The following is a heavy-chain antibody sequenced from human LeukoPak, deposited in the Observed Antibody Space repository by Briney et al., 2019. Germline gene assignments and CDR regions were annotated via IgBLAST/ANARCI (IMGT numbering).Heavy chain of an antibody. CDR3: GKGIFGVIHNGIDV. CDR2: INAAGDDM. D-gene: IGHD3-3*01. J-gene: IGHJ6*02. V-gene: IGHV3-23*01. CDR1: GFTFPTYS. Sequence: GGSLRLSCVASGFTFPTYSMAWVRQAPGKGLDWVSSINAAGDDMYYADSVKGRFSISRDNLKNTLYLQMHSLRAEDRAIYYCGKGIFGVIHNGIDVWGQGTAVTVSS.